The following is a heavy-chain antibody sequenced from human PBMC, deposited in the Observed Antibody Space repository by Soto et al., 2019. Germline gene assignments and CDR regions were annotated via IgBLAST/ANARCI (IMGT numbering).Heavy chain of an antibody. Sequence: GGSLRLSCTASGFTFGDYAMSWFRQAPGKGLEWVGFIRSKAYGGTTEYAASVKGRFTISRDDSKSIAYLQMNSLKTEDTAVYYCTRAGTGGHYYYYYGMGVWGQGTTVTVSS. J-gene: IGHJ6*02. CDR1: GFTFGDYA. CDR2: IRSKAYGGTT. CDR3: TRAGTGGHYYYYYGMGV. V-gene: IGHV3-49*03. D-gene: IGHD2-8*02.